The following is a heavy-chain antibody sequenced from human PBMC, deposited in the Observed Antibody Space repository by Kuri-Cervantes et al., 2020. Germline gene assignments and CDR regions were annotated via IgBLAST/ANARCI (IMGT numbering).Heavy chain of an antibody. J-gene: IGHJ5*02. CDR2: INPNSGGT. CDR3: ARDRASMPDKGANDWFDP. CDR1: GYTFTGYY. D-gene: IGHD2/OR15-2a*01. V-gene: IGHV1-2*02. Sequence: ASVKASCKASGYTFTGYYMHWVRQAPGQGLEWMGWINPNSGGTNYAQKFQGRVTMTRDTSISTAYMELSRLRSDDTAVYYCARDRASMPDKGANDWFDPWGQGTLVTVSS.